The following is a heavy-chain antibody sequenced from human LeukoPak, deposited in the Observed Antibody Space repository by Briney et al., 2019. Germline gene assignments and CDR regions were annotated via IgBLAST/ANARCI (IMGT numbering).Heavy chain of an antibody. J-gene: IGHJ4*02. CDR1: RFTFNTYA. D-gene: IGHD3-10*01. Sequence: HAGGSLRLSCAASRFTFNTYAVNWVRQAPGKGLEWVSAISGNGDITYYADSVRGRFTISRDNSKNTLYLQMNSLRAEDTAVYYCAKDRGYTTGRDFDFWGQGALVTVSS. CDR3: AKDRGYTTGRDFDF. V-gene: IGHV3-23*01. CDR2: ISGNGDIT.